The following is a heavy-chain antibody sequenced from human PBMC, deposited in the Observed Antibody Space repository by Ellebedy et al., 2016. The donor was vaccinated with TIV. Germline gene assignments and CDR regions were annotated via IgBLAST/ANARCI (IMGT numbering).Heavy chain of an antibody. Sequence: GESLKISXAASRFTFGAYSMHWVRQAPGKGLEWVAVIWYDGSNKYYADSVKGRFTISRDNAKNMLYLQMNSLRAEDTAMYYCARGSLWFGEFDSWGQGTLVTVSS. CDR2: IWYDGSNK. J-gene: IGHJ4*02. V-gene: IGHV3-33*08. CDR1: RFTFGAYS. D-gene: IGHD3-10*01. CDR3: ARGSLWFGEFDS.